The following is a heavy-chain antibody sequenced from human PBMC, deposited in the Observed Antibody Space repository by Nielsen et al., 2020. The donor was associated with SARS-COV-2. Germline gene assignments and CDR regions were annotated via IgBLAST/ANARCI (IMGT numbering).Heavy chain of an antibody. Sequence: GGSLRLSCAASGFTFSSYGMHWVRQAPGKGLAWVAVIWYDGSNKYYADSVKGRFTISRDNSKNTLYLQMNSLRAEDTAVYYCAREGAYGSGVSGFDYWGQGTLVTVSS. J-gene: IGHJ4*02. CDR3: AREGAYGSGVSGFDY. V-gene: IGHV3-33*01. CDR2: IWYDGSNK. CDR1: GFTFSSYG. D-gene: IGHD3-10*01.